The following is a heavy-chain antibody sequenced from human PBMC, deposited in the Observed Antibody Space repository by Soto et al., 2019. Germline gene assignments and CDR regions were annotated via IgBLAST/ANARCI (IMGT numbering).Heavy chain of an antibody. V-gene: IGHV3-30*04. Sequence: HPGGSLRLSCAASGFTFSFYAMHWVRQAPGKGLEWVAVISYNGRNKHYVGSVKGRFTISIDNSQDTLYLQMDSLRPDDTAVYYCARQAKIGDRSQFYFDSWGHGTLVTVS. D-gene: IGHD3-16*01. CDR2: ISYNGRNK. CDR1: GFTFSFYA. J-gene: IGHJ4*01. CDR3: ARQAKIGDRSQFYFDS.